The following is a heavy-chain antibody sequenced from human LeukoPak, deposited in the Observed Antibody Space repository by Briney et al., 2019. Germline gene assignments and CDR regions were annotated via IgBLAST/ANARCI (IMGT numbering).Heavy chain of an antibody. Sequence: PGGSLRLSCAASGFTFTTNAMSWVRQAPGKGLEWVSVISGSGGSTSYAGSVKGRFTISRDNSTNTLYLQMNSLRAKDTAVYYCAKDRAGSSGWYDQYDYWGQGTLVTVSS. D-gene: IGHD6-19*01. CDR3: AKDRAGSSGWYDQYDY. V-gene: IGHV3-23*01. CDR1: GFTFTTNA. J-gene: IGHJ4*02. CDR2: ISGSGGST.